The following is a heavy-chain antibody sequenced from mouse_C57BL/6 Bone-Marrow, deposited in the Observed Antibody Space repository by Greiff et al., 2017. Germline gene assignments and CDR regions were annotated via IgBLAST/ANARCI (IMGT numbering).Heavy chain of an antibody. CDR1: EYEFPSHD. D-gene: IGHD3-2*02. Sequence: EVKLMESGGGLVQPGESLKLSCESNEYEFPSHDMSWVRKTPETRLELVAAINSDGGSTYYPDTMERRFIISRDNTKKTLYLQMSSLRSEDTALYYCARHEGDSSGYWFAYWGQGTLVTVSA. CDR3: ARHEGDSSGYWFAY. V-gene: IGHV5-2*01. J-gene: IGHJ3*01. CDR2: INSDGGST.